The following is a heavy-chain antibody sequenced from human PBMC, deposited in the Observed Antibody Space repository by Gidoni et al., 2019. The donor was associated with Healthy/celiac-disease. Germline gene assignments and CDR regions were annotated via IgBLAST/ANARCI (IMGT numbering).Heavy chain of an antibody. CDR2: IYHSGST. Sequence: QVQLQESGPGLVKPSQTLSLICSVSGVSISSGGYYWSWIRQHPGKGLEWIGHIYHSGSTYYHPSLTSRVTISVATSKNQFSLKLSSVTVADTAVYYCARAAGGCGGDCYSDYWGQGTLVTVSS. CDR3: ARAAGGCGGDCYSDY. V-gene: IGHV4-31*03. J-gene: IGHJ4*02. CDR1: GVSISSGGYY. D-gene: IGHD2-21*02.